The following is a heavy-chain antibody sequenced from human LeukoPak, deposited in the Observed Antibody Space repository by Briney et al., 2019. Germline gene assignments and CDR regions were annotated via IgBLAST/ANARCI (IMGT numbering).Heavy chain of an antibody. CDR2: IYTSGST. CDR1: GGSISSYY. V-gene: IGHV4-4*07. Sequence: SETLSLTCTVSGGSISSYYWSWIRPPAGKGLEWIGRIYTSGSTNSNPSLKSRVTMSVDTSKNQFSLKLSSLTAADTAVYYCARGIRGVIAIDYWGQGTLVTVSS. J-gene: IGHJ4*02. D-gene: IGHD3-10*01. CDR3: ARGIRGVIAIDY.